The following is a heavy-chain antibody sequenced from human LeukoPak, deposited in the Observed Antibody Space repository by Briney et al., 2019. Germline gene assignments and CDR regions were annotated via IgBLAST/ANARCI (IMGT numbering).Heavy chain of an antibody. Sequence: ASVKVSCKTSGYTFTGYFLHWVRQAPGQGLEWMGWVHPNNGGTNYAQKFQGRVTMTSDTSISTAYMELSGLRSDDTAVYFCARAAXXYXXXXVXXTYVSYWGQGTLVTX. CDR2: VHPNNGGT. D-gene: IGHD2-21*01. CDR3: ARAAXXYXXXXVXXTYVSY. V-gene: IGHV1-2*02. J-gene: IGHJ4*02. CDR1: GYTFTGYF.